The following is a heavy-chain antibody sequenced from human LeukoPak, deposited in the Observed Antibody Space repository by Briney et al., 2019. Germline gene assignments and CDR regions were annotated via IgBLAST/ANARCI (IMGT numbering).Heavy chain of an antibody. CDR2: ISSSSTTI. D-gene: IGHD3-22*01. J-gene: IGHJ4*02. CDR1: GFTFSYYS. Sequence: GGSLRLSCAVSGFTFSYYSINWVRQAPGKGLEWVSYISSSSTTIYYADSVKGRFTISRDNAKNSLYLQMNSLRAEDTAVYYCARGDYDSSGYYQGYWGQGTLVTVSS. V-gene: IGHV3-48*04. CDR3: ARGDYDSSGYYQGY.